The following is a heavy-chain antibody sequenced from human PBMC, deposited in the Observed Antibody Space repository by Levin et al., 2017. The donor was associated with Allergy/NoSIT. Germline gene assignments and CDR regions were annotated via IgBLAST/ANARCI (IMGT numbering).Heavy chain of an antibody. CDR2: IKYSGST. J-gene: IGHJ4*02. CDR1: GGSISSYY. Sequence: PGGSLRLSCTVSGGSISSYYWSWIRQPPGKGLEWIGYIKYSGSTNYSPSLKSRVTISLDTSQNQFSLRLSSVTAADTAVYYCARHRDDYNSFNYWGQGTLVTVSS. D-gene: IGHD5-24*01. CDR3: ARHRDDYNSFNY. V-gene: IGHV4-59*08.